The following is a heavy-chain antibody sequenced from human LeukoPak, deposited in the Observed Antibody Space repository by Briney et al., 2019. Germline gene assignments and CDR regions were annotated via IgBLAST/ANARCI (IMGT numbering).Heavy chain of an antibody. D-gene: IGHD1-26*01. CDR2: ISGSGGST. CDR3: AKDPRQVGATTPDY. CDR1: GFTFSSYA. J-gene: IGHJ4*02. Sequence: PGGSLGLSCAASGFTFSSYAMSWVRQAPGKGLEWVSAISGSGGSTYYADSVKGRFTISRDNSKNTLYLQMNSLRAEDTAVYYCAKDPRQVGATTPDYWGQGTLVTVSS. V-gene: IGHV3-23*01.